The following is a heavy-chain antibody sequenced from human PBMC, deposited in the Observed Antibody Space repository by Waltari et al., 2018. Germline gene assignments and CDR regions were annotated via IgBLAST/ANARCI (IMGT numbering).Heavy chain of an antibody. J-gene: IGHJ5*02. V-gene: IGHV4-59*01. CDR1: GCSISSYY. D-gene: IGHD2-15*01. CDR3: ARDRGYCSGGSCYAWFDP. Sequence: QVQLQESGPGLVKPSETLSLTCTVSGCSISSYYCSWIRQPPGTGLEWIGYIYYSGSTNYNPSLKSRVTISVDTSKNQFSLKLSSVTAADTAVYYCARDRGYCSGGSCYAWFDPWGQGTLVTVSS. CDR2: IYYSGST.